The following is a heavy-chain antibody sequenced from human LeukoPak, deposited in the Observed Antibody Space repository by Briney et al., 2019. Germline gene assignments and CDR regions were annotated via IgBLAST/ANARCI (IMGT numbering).Heavy chain of an antibody. CDR1: GGSISSYY. CDR2: IYYSGST. J-gene: IGHJ4*02. Sequence: SETLSLTCTVSGGSISSYYWSWIRQPPGKGLEWIGYIYYSGSTNYNPSLKSRVTISVDTSKNQFSLKLSSVTAADTAVYYCARGAYSRPLDYWGQGTLVTVSS. V-gene: IGHV4-59*01. CDR3: ARGAYSRPLDY. D-gene: IGHD4/OR15-4a*01.